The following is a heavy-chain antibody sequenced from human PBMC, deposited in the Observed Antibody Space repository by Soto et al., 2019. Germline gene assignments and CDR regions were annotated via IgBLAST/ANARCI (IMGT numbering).Heavy chain of an antibody. CDR2: ISGSGGST. J-gene: IGHJ6*02. CDR3: ARWGFYCSSTSCRYYYYGMDV. V-gene: IGHV3-23*01. Sequence: GGSLRLSCAASGFTFSSYAMSWVRQAPGKGLEWVSAISGSGGSTYYADSVKGRFTISRDNSKNTLYLQMNSLRAEDTAVYYCARWGFYCSSTSCRYYYYGMDVSGQGTTVTVSS. CDR1: GFTFSSYA. D-gene: IGHD2-2*01.